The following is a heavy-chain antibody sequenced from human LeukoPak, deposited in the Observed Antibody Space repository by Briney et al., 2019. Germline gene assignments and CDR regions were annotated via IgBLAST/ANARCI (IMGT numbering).Heavy chain of an antibody. V-gene: IGHV1-24*01. J-gene: IGHJ4*02. D-gene: IGHD4-11*01. CDR1: GYTLTELS. CDR2: FDPEDGET. CDR3: ASPSDYSYYFDY. Sequence: ASVKVSCKVSGYTLTELSMHWVRQAPGKGLEWMGGFDPEDGETIYAQKFQGRVTMTEDTSTDTAYMELTSLRSEDTAVYYCASPSDYSYYFDYWGQGTLVTVSS.